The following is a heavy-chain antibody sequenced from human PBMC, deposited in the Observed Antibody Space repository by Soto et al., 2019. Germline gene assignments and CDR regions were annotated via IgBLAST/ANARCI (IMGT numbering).Heavy chain of an antibody. CDR2: INHSGST. CDR3: ASGRNKKRYDILTGSRDTRYYGMDV. Sequence: QVQLQQWGAGLLKPSETLSLTCAVYGGSFSGYYWSWIRQPPGKGLEWIGEINHSGSTNYNPSLKSRVTISVDTSKNQFSLKLSSVTAADTAVYYCASGRNKKRYDILTGSRDTRYYGMDVWGQGTTVTVSS. V-gene: IGHV4-34*01. CDR1: GGSFSGYY. J-gene: IGHJ6*02. D-gene: IGHD3-9*01.